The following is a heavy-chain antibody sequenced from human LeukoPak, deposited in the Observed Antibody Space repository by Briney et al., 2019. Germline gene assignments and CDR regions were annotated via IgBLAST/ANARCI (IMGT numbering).Heavy chain of an antibody. D-gene: IGHD6-19*01. CDR2: ISRSGSTT. CDR1: GFTFSDYY. J-gene: IGHJ4*02. Sequence: KPGGSLRLSCAASGFTFSDYYMNWIRQAPGKGLEWVSYISRSGSTTEYADSVRGRFTISRDDAQNSLYLQMDSLRAEDTAVYYCARDDPGQWLVLVWGQGTLVTVSS. CDR3: ARDDPGQWLVLV. V-gene: IGHV3-11*04.